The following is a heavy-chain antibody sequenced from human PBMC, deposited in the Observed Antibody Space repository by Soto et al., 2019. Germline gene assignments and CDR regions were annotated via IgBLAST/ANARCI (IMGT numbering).Heavy chain of an antibody. D-gene: IGHD6-6*01. V-gene: IGHV4-34*01. CDR3: AKFVAARPRGGYNWFDP. Sequence: SETLSLTCAVYGGSFSGYYWSWIRQPPGKGLEWIGEINHSGSTNYNPSLKSRVTISVDTSKNQFSLKLSSVTAADTAVYYCAKFVAARPRGGYNWFDPWGQGTLVTVSS. J-gene: IGHJ5*02. CDR2: INHSGST. CDR1: GGSFSGYY.